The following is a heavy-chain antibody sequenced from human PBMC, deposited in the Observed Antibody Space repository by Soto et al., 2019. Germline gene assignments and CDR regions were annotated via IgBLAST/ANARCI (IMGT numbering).Heavy chain of an antibody. CDR2: ISWNSGSI. Sequence: EVQLVESGGGLVQPGRSLRLSCAASGFTFDDYAMHWVRQAPGKGLEWVSSISWNSGSIAYAKSVKGRFTISRDNAKNFLHLQMNSLGLEDAALYYCVKGMKRKQLWSVGAFDIWGQGTMITVSS. V-gene: IGHV3-9*01. J-gene: IGHJ3*02. CDR1: GFTFDDYA. D-gene: IGHD1-1*01. CDR3: VKGMKRKQLWSVGAFDI.